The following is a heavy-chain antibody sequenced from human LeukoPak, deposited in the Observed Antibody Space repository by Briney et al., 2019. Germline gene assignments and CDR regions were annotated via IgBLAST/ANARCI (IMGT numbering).Heavy chain of an antibody. CDR2: ISTYNGNT. CDR3: AKDRWRDGSSSFDN. J-gene: IGHJ4*02. Sequence: ASVTVPCKASGYTFYSYFIMWVGQAPGQGLEWMGWISTYNGNTNYAQKLQGRVTMTTDTSTSTAYMELRSLRSDDTAVYYCAKDRWRDGSSSFDNWGQGTLVTVSS. CDR1: GYTFYSYF. V-gene: IGHV1-18*01. D-gene: IGHD6-6*01.